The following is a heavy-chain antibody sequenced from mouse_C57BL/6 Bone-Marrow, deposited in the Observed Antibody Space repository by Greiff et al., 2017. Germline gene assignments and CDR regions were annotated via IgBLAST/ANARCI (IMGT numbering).Heavy chain of an antibody. CDR1: GYTFSDYG. CDR3: ARGYYTVEGARFAY. D-gene: IGHD2-12*01. V-gene: IGHV5-17*01. J-gene: IGHJ3*01. CDR2: ISSGSSTI. Sequence: DVMLVESGGGLVKPGGSLTLSCAASGYTFSDYGMHWVRQAPETGLEWVAYISSGSSTIYYAVTVKGRFTIYRANSTNTLFLQLTSLRSEDTAMYYSARGYYTVEGARFAYWGKGTMVTVAA.